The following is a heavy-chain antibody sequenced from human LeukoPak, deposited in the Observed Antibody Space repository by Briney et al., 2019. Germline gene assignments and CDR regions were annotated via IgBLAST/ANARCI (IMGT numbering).Heavy chain of an antibody. V-gene: IGHV4-34*01. Sequence: SETLSLTCAVYGGSFSGYYWSWIRQPPGKGLEWIGEINHSGSTNYNPFLKSRVTISVDTSKNQFSLKLSSVTAADTAVYYCARVLLGYCSSTSCPGNFDYWGQGTLVTVSS. D-gene: IGHD2-2*01. CDR2: INHSGST. CDR1: GGSFSGYY. CDR3: ARVLLGYCSSTSCPGNFDY. J-gene: IGHJ4*02.